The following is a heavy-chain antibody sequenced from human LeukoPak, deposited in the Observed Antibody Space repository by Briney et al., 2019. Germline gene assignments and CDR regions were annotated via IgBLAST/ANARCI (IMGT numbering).Heavy chain of an antibody. CDR1: GFTFSNYA. J-gene: IGHJ4*02. D-gene: IGHD3-22*01. V-gene: IGHV3-23*01. CDR3: AKSARESYYDNGGSDY. Sequence: GGSLRLSCAASGFTFSNYAMSWVRQAPGKGPEWVSGISGSGGSTYYADSVKGRFTISRDNSKNTLYLQMNSLRAEDTAVYYCAKSARESYYDNGGSDYWGQGTLVTVSS. CDR2: ISGSGGST.